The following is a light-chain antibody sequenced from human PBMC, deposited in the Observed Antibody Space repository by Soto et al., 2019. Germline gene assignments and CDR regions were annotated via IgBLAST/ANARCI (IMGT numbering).Light chain of an antibody. CDR1: QSISNN. CDR2: DAS. V-gene: IGKV3-15*01. Sequence: DIVLTQSPGTLSLSPGAAATLSCRASQSISNNFLTWYQQKPGQAPRILMYDASTRATGISARFSGSGSGTEFTLTISSLQSEDFAVYYCQQYNNWPPGRTFGGGTKVDIK. J-gene: IGKJ4*01. CDR3: QQYNNWPPGRT.